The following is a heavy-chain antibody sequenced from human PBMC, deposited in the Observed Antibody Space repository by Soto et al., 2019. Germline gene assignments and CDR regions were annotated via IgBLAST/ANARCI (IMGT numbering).Heavy chain of an antibody. CDR3: ARDVSGPGATYVMDV. CDR1: GYIFSMHC. CDR2: INPGGGRT. V-gene: IGHV1-46*01. J-gene: IGHJ6*02. D-gene: IGHD2-2*01. Sequence: ASVKVSCKASGYIFSMHCIYGVGQAAVQGRQWMGIINPGGGRTAYAQKFQGRVTLTRDMSTSTVYMELTSVTYDDTAVYYCARDVSGPGATYVMDVWGQGTTVTVSS.